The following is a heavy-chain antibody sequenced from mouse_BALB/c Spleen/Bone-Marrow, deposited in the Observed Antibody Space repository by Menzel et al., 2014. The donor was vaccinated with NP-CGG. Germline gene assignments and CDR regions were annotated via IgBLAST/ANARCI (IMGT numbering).Heavy chain of an antibody. Sequence: EVQGVESGGGLVQPGGSRKLSCAASGFTFSSFGMHWVRPAPEKGLEWVAYISSGSSTIYYADTVKGRFTISRDNPKNTLFLQMTSLRSEDTAMYYCARGDLLRGFAYWGQGTLVTVSA. D-gene: IGHD1-1*01. CDR1: GFTFSSFG. J-gene: IGHJ3*01. V-gene: IGHV5-17*02. CDR2: ISSGSSTI. CDR3: ARGDLLRGFAY.